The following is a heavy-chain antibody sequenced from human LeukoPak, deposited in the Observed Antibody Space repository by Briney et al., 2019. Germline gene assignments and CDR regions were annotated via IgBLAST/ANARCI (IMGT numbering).Heavy chain of an antibody. CDR3: ARDRELRFLEWVLHDAFDI. CDR2: INPSGGST. J-gene: IGHJ3*02. Sequence: ASVKVSCKTSGYTFTNHYIHWVRQAPGQGPEWMGMINPSGGSTAYAQKFQDRVTVTRDMTTSTAYMQLSSLRSEDTALYFCARDRELRFLEWVLHDAFDIWGQGTMVTVSS. V-gene: IGHV1-46*01. CDR1: GYTFTNHY. D-gene: IGHD3-3*01.